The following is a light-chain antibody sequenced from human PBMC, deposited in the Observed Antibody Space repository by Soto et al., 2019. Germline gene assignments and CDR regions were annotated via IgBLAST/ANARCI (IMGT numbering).Light chain of an antibody. CDR1: SSDVGGYNS. V-gene: IGLV2-14*01. J-gene: IGLJ1*01. CDR2: EVS. Sequence: QSALTQPASVSGSPGQSITISCTGTSSDVGGYNSVSWYQQHPGKAPKLMIYEVSNRPSGVSNRFSGSKSGNTASLTISGRQAEDEADYYCNSYTSSNTLDVFGTGTKLTVL. CDR3: NSYTSSNTLDV.